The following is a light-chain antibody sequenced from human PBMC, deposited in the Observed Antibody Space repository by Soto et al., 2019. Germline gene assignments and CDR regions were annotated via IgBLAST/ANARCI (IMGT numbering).Light chain of an antibody. Sequence: PGERATLSCRASQSLRSRYLAWYQQKAGQAPRLLIYGVSTRATGIPDRFSGSGSGTDFTLTISRLEPEDFAVYYCQQYGSSPWTFGQGTKVDIK. V-gene: IGKV3-20*01. CDR2: GVS. J-gene: IGKJ1*01. CDR3: QQYGSSPWT. CDR1: QSLRSRY.